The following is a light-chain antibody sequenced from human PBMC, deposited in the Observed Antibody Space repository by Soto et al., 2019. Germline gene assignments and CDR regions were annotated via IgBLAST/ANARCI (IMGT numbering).Light chain of an antibody. Sequence: QSVLTQPPSVSGTPGQRVSISCSGSRSNIGRNFVYWYQHLPGTAPKLLIQRNNERPSGVPDRFSGSTSGTSVSLAISGLRSEEEETYYCAAGGDPLNSQVFGGGTQLTVL. CDR2: RNN. CDR1: RSNIGRNF. V-gene: IGLV1-47*01. CDR3: AAGGDPLNSQV. J-gene: IGLJ3*02.